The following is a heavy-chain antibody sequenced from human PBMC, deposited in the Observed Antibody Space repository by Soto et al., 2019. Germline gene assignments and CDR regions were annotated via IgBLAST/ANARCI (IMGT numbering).Heavy chain of an antibody. CDR2: INAGNGNT. D-gene: IGHD6-19*01. CDR3: AREGSVAGAFDI. Sequence: GASVKVSCKASGYTFTSYAMHWVRQAPGRRLEWMGWINAGNGNTKYSQKFQGRVTITRDTSASTAYMELSSLRSEDTAVYYCAREGSVAGAFDIWGQGTMVTVSS. CDR1: GYTFTSYA. J-gene: IGHJ3*02. V-gene: IGHV1-3*01.